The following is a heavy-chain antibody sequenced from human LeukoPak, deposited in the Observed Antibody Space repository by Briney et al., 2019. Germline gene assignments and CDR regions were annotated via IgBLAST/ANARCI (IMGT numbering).Heavy chain of an antibody. Sequence: PSETLSLTCTVSGGSISSYYWSWIRQPPGKGLKWIGYIYYSGSTNYNPSLKSRVTISVDTSKNQFSLKLSSVTAADTAVYYCARLDRKTSSGWYLDYWGQGTLVTVSS. CDR2: IYYSGST. CDR1: GGSISSYY. J-gene: IGHJ4*02. CDR3: ARLDRKTSSGWYLDY. V-gene: IGHV4-59*08. D-gene: IGHD6-19*01.